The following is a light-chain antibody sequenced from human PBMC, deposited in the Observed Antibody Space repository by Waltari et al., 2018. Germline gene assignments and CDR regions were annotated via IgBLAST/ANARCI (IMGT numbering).Light chain of an antibody. CDR3: SSYTTSTSYEV. J-gene: IGLJ2*01. CDR2: EVS. Sequence: QSALTQPASVSGSPGQSITISCSGTSSDVGDYRYVAWYQQHPGKAPKLMMYEVSNRPSGVSNRFSGSKSGNTASLTISGLQAEDEADYYCSSYTTSTSYEVFGGGTKLTVL. V-gene: IGLV2-14*01. CDR1: SSDVGDYRY.